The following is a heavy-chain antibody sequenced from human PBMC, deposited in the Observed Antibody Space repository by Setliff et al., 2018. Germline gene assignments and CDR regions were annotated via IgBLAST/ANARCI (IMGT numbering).Heavy chain of an antibody. CDR2: IHGTEGT. D-gene: IGHD3-10*01. J-gene: IGHJ4*02. CDR3: ARGYYNGRGYYYLPCAFDS. V-gene: IGHV4-61*09. CDR1: DGSLYSGNYY. Sequence: PSETLSLTCTVSDGSLYSGNYYWTWIRQPAGKALEWIGHIHGTEGTHYNPSLESRVTISRDKSPNQFSLMVRSVTAADTALYYCARGYYNGRGYYYLPCAFDSWGRGIVVTVPS.